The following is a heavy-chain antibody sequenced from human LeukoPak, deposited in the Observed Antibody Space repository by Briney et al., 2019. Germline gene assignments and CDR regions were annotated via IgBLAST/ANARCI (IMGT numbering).Heavy chain of an antibody. Sequence: GASVKVSCKTSGSTFTTFYMTWVRQAPGQGLEWMGTINTSGGSTTYSPKFQGRVTMTRDMSTSTFYMELRSLKSEDTAVYFCAREEDEEVNMLRGLMDWGQGTLVTVSS. CDR1: GSTFTTFY. V-gene: IGHV1-46*01. CDR2: INTSGGST. D-gene: IGHD3-10*01. J-gene: IGHJ4*02. CDR3: AREEDEEVNMLRGLMD.